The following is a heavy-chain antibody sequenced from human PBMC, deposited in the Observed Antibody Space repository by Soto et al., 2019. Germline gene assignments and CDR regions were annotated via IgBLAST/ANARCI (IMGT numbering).Heavy chain of an antibody. D-gene: IGHD3-22*01. CDR1: GYTFTSYA. Sequence: ASVKVSCKASGYTFTSYAMHWVRQAPGQRLEWMGWINAGNGNTKYSQKFQGRVTITRDTSASTAYMELSSLRSEDTAVYYCARGDYDSSGYYFWAFDIWGQGTMVTVS. V-gene: IGHV1-3*01. J-gene: IGHJ3*02. CDR2: INAGNGNT. CDR3: ARGDYDSSGYYFWAFDI.